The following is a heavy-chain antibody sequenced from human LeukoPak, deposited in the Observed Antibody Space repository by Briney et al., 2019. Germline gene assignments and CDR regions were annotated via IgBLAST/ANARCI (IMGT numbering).Heavy chain of an antibody. CDR2: INPNDGVT. CDR3: ARANFLYRSSSTCLFDY. Sequence: ASVKVSCKASGYTFTDYYMHWVRQAPGQGFEWMGWINPNDGVTNYAQKFQGRVTMTRDTSISTAHMEVSRLRSDDTAVYYCARANFLYRSSSTCLFDYWGQGTLVTVSS. CDR1: GYTFTDYY. D-gene: IGHD2-2*01. V-gene: IGHV1-2*02. J-gene: IGHJ4*02.